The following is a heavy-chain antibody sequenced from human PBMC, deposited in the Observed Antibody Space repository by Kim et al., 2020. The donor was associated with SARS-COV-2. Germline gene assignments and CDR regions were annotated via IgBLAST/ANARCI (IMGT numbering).Heavy chain of an antibody. CDR1: GFSFSNYG. Sequence: GGSLRLSCAASGFSFSNYGMHWVRQAPGRGLEWVAVISYDGSIKYYAHSVKGRFTISRDNSKNTLYLQINSLRAEDTAVYSCAKENFRTTYYYNGMDVWG. CDR2: ISYDGSIK. CDR3: AKENFRTTYYYNGMDV. D-gene: IGHD1-1*01. V-gene: IGHV3-30*18. J-gene: IGHJ6*01.